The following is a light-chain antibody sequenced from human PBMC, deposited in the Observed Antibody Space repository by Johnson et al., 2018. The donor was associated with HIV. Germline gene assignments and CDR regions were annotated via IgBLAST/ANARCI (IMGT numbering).Light chain of an antibody. CDR2: DNN. Sequence: QSVLTQPPSVSAAPGQKVTISCSGSSSNIGNNYVSWYQQLPGTAPTLLIYDNNNRPSGIPDPFSGSKYRTSGSLCITGLQTGDEADYYCGTWDSSLSAYVSGTGTKVTVL. V-gene: IGLV1-51*01. CDR3: GTWDSSLSAYV. J-gene: IGLJ1*01. CDR1: SSNIGNNY.